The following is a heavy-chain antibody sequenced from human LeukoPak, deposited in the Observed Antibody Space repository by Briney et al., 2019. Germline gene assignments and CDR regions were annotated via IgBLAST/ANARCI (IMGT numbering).Heavy chain of an antibody. V-gene: IGHV3-23*01. CDR2: ISSGGANT. CDR1: GFTLSSYA. Sequence: GGSLRLSCAASGFTLSSYAMSWVRQAPGKGLEWVSGISSGGANTYYADSVRGRLTISRDNSKNTLYLQMHSLRADDTAVYFCAKDSRLLITYFDYWGQGTLVTVSS. J-gene: IGHJ4*02. CDR3: AKDSRLLITYFDY. D-gene: IGHD3-9*01.